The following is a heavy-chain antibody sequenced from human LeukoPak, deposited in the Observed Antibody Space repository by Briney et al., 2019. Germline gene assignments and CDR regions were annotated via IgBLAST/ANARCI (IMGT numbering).Heavy chain of an antibody. Sequence: SETLSLTCTVSGGSISSYYWSWIRQPAGKGLEWIGRIYTCGSTNYNPSLKSRVTMSVDTSKNQFSLKLSSVTAADTAVYYCARDLGGYYDSSGLFDYWGQGTLVTVSS. CDR1: GGSISSYY. CDR3: ARDLGGYYDSSGLFDY. V-gene: IGHV4-4*07. J-gene: IGHJ4*02. CDR2: IYTCGST. D-gene: IGHD3-22*01.